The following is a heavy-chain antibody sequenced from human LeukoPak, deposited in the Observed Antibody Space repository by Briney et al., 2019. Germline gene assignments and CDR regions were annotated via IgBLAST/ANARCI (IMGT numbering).Heavy chain of an antibody. Sequence: SETLSLTCAVSGGSISSYYWSWIRQPPGKGLEWIGYIYYSGSTNYNPSLKSRVTISVDTSKNQFSLKLSSVTAADTAVYYCARQHVWGSYRYTGDIWGQGTMVTVSS. CDR1: GGSISSYY. CDR2: IYYSGST. CDR3: ARQHVWGSYRYTGDI. D-gene: IGHD3-16*02. J-gene: IGHJ3*02. V-gene: IGHV4-59*01.